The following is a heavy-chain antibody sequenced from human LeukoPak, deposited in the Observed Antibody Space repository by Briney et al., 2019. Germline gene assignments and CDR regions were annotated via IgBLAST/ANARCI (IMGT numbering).Heavy chain of an antibody. CDR2: IYYSGST. V-gene: IGHV4-30-4*01. Sequence: SQTLSLTCTVSGGSIGSGDFYWSWIRQPPGKGLEWIGYIYYSGSTNYKPSLKSRVTISKDTSKNQFSLQLNSVTPEDTAVYYCVRLVGGDIDYWGQGTLVTVSS. D-gene: IGHD5-12*01. CDR1: GGSIGSGDFY. CDR3: VRLVGGDIDY. J-gene: IGHJ4*02.